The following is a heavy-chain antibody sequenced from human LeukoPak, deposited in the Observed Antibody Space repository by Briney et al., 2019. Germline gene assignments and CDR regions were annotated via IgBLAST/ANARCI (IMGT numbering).Heavy chain of an antibody. CDR1: GGSISSYY. D-gene: IGHD1-26*01. CDR3: ASHAGASLLFDY. J-gene: IGHJ4*02. CDR2: IYYSGST. V-gene: IGHV4-59*01. Sequence: SETLSLTCTVPGGSISSYYWSWIRQPPGKGLEWIGYIYYSGSTNYNPSLKSRATRSVDTSKNQFSLKLSSVTAADTAVYYCASHAGASLLFDYWGQGTLVTVSA.